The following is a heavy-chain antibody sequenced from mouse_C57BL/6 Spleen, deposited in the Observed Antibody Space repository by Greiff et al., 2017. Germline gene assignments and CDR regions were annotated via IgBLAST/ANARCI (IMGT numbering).Heavy chain of an antibody. Sequence: EVQGVESGGDLVKPGGSLKLSCAASGFTFSSYGMSWVRQTPDKRLEWVATLSSGGSSTYYPDLVKGRFTISRNNTKNTLYLQMSSLKSEDTVLYYCARHDPIYYGYGLCRYFDVWGTGTTVTVSS. CDR3: ARHDPIYYGYGLCRYFDV. CDR2: LSSGGSST. CDR1: GFTFSSYG. J-gene: IGHJ1*03. D-gene: IGHD2-2*01. V-gene: IGHV5-6*01.